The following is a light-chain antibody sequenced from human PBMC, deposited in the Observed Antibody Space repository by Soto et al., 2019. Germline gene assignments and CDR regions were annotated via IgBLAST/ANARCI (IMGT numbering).Light chain of an antibody. J-gene: IGKJ5*01. CDR1: QSITFY. CDR2: AAS. CDR3: QQSYGTPIT. V-gene: IGKV1-39*01. Sequence: DIQMTQSPSSLSASVGDRVTITCRASQSITFYLNWYQQKPGKAPKLLIYAASSLQSGVPSRFSGGGSGTDFTLTISGLQAEDFATSFCQQSYGTPITFGQGTRLEIK.